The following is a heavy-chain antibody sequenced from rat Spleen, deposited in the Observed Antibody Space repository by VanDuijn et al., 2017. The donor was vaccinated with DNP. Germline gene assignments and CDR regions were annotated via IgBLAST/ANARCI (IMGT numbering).Heavy chain of an antibody. V-gene: IGHV5-25*01. Sequence: EVQLVKSGGGLVQPGRSMKLSCAASGFTFSNSDMAWVRQAPMKGLEWVATIGTTGGSRYYRDSVKGRFTISRDNAKSTLYLQMDSLRSEDTATYFCTTGVYGGYEDWFAYWGLGTLVTVSS. CDR2: IGTTGGSR. D-gene: IGHD1-11*01. J-gene: IGHJ3*01. CDR1: GFTFSNSD. CDR3: TTGVYGGYEDWFAY.